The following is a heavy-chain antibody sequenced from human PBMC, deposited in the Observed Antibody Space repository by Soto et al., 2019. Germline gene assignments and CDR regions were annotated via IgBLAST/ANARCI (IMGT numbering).Heavy chain of an antibody. J-gene: IGHJ4*02. D-gene: IGHD6-13*01. V-gene: IGHV3-66*01. CDR1: GFTVSSNY. CDR2: IYSGGST. Sequence: GGSLRLSCAASGFTVSSNYMSWVRQAPGKGLEWVSVIYSGGSTYYADSVKGRFTISRDNSKNTLFLQMNSLRAEDTAVYYCARVVRAAGFDYWGQGTLVTVSS. CDR3: ARVVRAAGFDY.